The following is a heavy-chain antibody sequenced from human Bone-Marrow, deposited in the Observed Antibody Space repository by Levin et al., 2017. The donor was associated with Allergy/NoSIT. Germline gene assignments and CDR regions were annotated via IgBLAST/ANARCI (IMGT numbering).Heavy chain of an antibody. CDR2: ISSNGGST. J-gene: IGHJ4*02. CDR1: GFTFSSYA. D-gene: IGHD3-3*01. CDR3: VKDLYEGRGVTIRFDY. V-gene: IGHV3-64D*06. Sequence: GGSLRLSCSASGFTFSSYAMHWVRQAPGKGLEYVSAISSNGGSTYYADSVKGRFTISRDNSKNTLYLQMSSLRAEDTAVYYCVKDLYEGRGVTIRFDYWGQGTLVTVSS.